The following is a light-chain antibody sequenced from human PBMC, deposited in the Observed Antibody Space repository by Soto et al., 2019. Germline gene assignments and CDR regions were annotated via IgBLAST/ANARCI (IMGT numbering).Light chain of an antibody. CDR1: QSVSTD. J-gene: IGKJ4*01. CDR3: QQRNSWPPT. Sequence: EIVLTQSPATLSLSPGERATLSCRASQSVSTDLAWFLQKPGQAPRLLIYDASNRATGIPARFSGGGSGTDFTLTISSLEPEDSAVYYCQQRNSWPPTFAGGPRGIS. CDR2: DAS. V-gene: IGKV3-11*01.